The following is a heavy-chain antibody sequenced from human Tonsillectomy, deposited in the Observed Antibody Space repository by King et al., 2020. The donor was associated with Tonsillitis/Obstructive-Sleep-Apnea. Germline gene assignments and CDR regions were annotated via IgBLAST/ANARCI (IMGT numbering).Heavy chain of an antibody. CDR1: GGSFSGYY. J-gene: IGHJ4*02. Sequence: VQLQQWGAGLLKPSETLSLTCAVYGGSFSGYYWSWIRQPPGKGLEGIGEINHSGRTNYSPSLKSRVTISVDTSKNQFSLKLSSVTAADTAVYYCARDLTPTALDYWGQGALVTVSS. CDR2: INHSGRT. D-gene: IGHD3-9*01. CDR3: ARDLTPTALDY. V-gene: IGHV4-34*01.